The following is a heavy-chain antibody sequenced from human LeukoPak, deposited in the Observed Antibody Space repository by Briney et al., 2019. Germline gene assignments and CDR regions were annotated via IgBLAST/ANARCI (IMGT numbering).Heavy chain of an antibody. CDR2: IIPMSGTA. V-gene: IGHV1-69*05. J-gene: IGHJ3*02. CDR1: GGAFNTDA. Sequence: SVKVSCKASGGAFNTDAISWVRQAPGQGLEWMGRIIPMSGTANYAQKFQGRVTITTDESTSTAYMELSSLNSEDTAVYYCARDDSSSPQGAFDIWGQGTMVTVSS. CDR3: ARDDSSSPQGAFDI. D-gene: IGHD6-6*01.